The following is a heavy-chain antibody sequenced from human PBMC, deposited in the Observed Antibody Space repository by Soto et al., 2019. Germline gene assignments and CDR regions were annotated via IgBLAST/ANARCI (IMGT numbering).Heavy chain of an antibody. V-gene: IGHV4-34*01. CDR3: ARDGKYYDFWSGYYSTKTAYYFDY. J-gene: IGHJ4*02. D-gene: IGHD3-3*01. CDR2: INHSGST. CDR1: GGSFSGYY. Sequence: KPSETLSLTCAVYGGSFSGYYWSWIRQPPGKGLEWIGEINHSGSTNYNPSLKSRVTISVDTSKNQFSLKLSSVTAADTAVYYCARDGKYYDFWSGYYSTKTAYYFDYWGQGTLVTVSS.